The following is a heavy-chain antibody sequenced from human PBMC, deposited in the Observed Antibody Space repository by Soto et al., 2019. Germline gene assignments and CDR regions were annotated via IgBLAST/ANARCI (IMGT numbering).Heavy chain of an antibody. J-gene: IGHJ4*02. CDR2: ISYSGST. CDR1: GGSISSGNYY. D-gene: IGHD1-1*01. CDR3: PTIGTPAPGLYFFDS. Sequence: QVQLQESGPGLVKPSQTLSLTCTVSGGSISSGNYYWSWIRQPPGKGLEWIGFISYSGSTYYSTSLKSQFTISEDTSKTHFPLNRSFETAAHPSVYYGPTIGTPAPGLYFFDSWGQGPLFTVSS. V-gene: IGHV4-30-4*01.